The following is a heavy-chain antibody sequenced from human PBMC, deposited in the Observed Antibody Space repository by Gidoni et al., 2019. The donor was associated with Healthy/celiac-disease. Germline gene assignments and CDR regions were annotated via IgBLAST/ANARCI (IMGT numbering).Heavy chain of an antibody. V-gene: IGHV3-15*01. CDR2: IKSKTDGGTT. J-gene: IGHJ6*02. Sequence: EVQLVESGGGLVKPGGSLRLSGAASGFTFSNPWLSWVRQAPGKGLEWVGRIKSKTDGGTTDYAAPVKGRFTISRDDSKNTLYLQMNSLKTEDTAVYYCTTGNYYYGMDVWGQGTTVTVSS. CDR1: GFTFSNPW. CDR3: TTGNYYYGMDV.